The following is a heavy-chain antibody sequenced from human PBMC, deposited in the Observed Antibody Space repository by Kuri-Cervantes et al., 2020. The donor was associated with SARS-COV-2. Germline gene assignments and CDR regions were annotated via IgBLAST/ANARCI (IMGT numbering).Heavy chain of an antibody. V-gene: IGHV3-33*08. CDR1: GFTFSSYG. Sequence: GESLKISCAASGFTFSSYGVHWVRQAPGKGLEWVAVIWYDGSNKYYADSVKGRFTISRDNSKNTLYLQMNSLRAEDTAVYYCAIKADFWSGYYTGYYYGMDVWGQGTTVTVSS. CDR3: AIKADFWSGYYTGYYYGMDV. J-gene: IGHJ6*02. D-gene: IGHD3-3*01. CDR2: IWYDGSNK.